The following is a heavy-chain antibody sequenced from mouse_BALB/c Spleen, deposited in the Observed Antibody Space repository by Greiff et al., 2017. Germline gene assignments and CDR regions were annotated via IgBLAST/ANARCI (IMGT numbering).Heavy chain of an antibody. Sequence: VQLQQSGPELVKPGASVKVSCKASGYAFTSYNMYWVKQRHGKSLEWIGYIDPYNGGTSYNQKFKGKATLTVYKSSSTYYMHLNSLTSEHSAVYYCARDNDGYALDYGGEGTTVTVAA. D-gene: IGHD2-3*01. J-gene: IGHJ2*01. CDR1: GYAFTSYN. CDR3: ARDNDGYALDY. V-gene: IGHV1S135*01. CDR2: IDPYNGGT.